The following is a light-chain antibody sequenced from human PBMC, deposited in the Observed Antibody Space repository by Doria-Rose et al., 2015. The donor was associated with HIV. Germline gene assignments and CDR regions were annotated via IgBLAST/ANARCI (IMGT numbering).Light chain of an antibody. J-gene: IGKJ1*01. CDR1: PSISNY. V-gene: IGKV1-39*01. CDR3: QQSYRTPRT. CDR2: AAS. Sequence: PSSLSASVGDRVTITCRASPSISNYLNWYQQKPGKAPKLLIYAASSLKSGAPSRFSGSGSGTDFTLTISSLQPEDFATYYCQQSYRTPRTFGQGTKVEIK.